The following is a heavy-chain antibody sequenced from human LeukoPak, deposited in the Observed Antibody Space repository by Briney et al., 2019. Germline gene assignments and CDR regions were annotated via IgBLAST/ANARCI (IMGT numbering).Heavy chain of an antibody. Sequence: GGSLRLSCVASGFTFSSRDWMTWVRQAPGKGLEWVANIKQDGSEKNYVDSVKGRFTISRDNAKNSLYLQMNSLRAEDTAVYYCARFSSGYCSGGSCYHFDYWGQGTLVTVSS. J-gene: IGHJ4*02. CDR3: ARFSSGYCSGGSCYHFDY. CDR2: IKQDGSEK. CDR1: GFTFSSRDW. V-gene: IGHV3-7*01. D-gene: IGHD2-15*01.